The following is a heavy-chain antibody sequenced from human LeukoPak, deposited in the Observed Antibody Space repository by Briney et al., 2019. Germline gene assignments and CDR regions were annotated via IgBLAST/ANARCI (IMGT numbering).Heavy chain of an antibody. Sequence: LAGGSLRLSCAASGFTSSNYWMHWVRQAPGKGLVWVSRINGDGISTGYADSVKGRFTVSRDNAKKTLYLQMNSLRAEDTAVYYCARDVGNFDYWGQGTLVTVSS. CDR2: INGDGIST. CDR1: GFTSSNYW. J-gene: IGHJ4*02. CDR3: ARDVGNFDY. V-gene: IGHV3-74*01.